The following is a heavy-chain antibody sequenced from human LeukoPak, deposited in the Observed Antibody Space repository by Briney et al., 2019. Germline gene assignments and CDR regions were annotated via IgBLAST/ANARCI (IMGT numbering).Heavy chain of an antibody. CDR3: ARDPQRGIAAAGWFDP. V-gene: IGHV3-21*01. Sequence: GGSLRLSCAASGFTFSSCSMNWVRQAPGKGLEWVSSISSSSSYIYYADSVKGRFTISRDNAKNSLYLQMNSLRAEDTAVYYCARDPQRGIAAAGWFDPWGQGTLVTVSS. CDR2: ISSSSSYI. J-gene: IGHJ5*02. CDR1: GFTFSSCS. D-gene: IGHD6-13*01.